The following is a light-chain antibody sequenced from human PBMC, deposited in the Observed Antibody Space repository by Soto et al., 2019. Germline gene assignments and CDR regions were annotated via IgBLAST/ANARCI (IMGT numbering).Light chain of an antibody. CDR2: SNN. CDR3: AKWDDSLNAVV. V-gene: IGLV1-44*01. Sequence: QSVLTQPPSASGTPGQRVTISCSGSSSNIGRNPVNWYQQLPGTAPKLLISSNNERPSGVPDRISGSKSGTSASLAITGLQSEDEADYYCAKWDDSLNAVVFGGGTQLTVL. CDR1: SSNIGRNP. J-gene: IGLJ2*01.